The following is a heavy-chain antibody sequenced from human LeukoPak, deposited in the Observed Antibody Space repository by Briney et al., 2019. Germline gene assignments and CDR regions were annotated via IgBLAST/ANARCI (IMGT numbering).Heavy chain of an antibody. CDR2: INHSGST. CDR1: GGSFSGYY. V-gene: IGHV4-34*01. J-gene: IGHJ5*02. D-gene: IGHD3-10*01. CDR3: ARFRVGVRLARDWFDP. Sequence: SETLSLTCAVYGGSFSGYYWSWIRQPPGKRLEWIGEINHSGSTNYNPSLKSRVTISVDTSKNQFSLKLSSVTAADTAVYYCARFRVGVRLARDWFDPWGQGTLVTVSS.